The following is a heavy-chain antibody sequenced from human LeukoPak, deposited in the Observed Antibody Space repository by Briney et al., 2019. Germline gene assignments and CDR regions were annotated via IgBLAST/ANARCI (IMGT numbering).Heavy chain of an antibody. CDR3: ARRVPNQVVTDYFDY. V-gene: IGHV3-11*01. D-gene: IGHD3-22*01. CDR2: ISSSGSTI. CDR1: GFTFSDYY. Sequence: GGSLRLSCAASGFTFSDYYMSWIRQAPGKGLEWVSYISSSGSTIYYANSVKGRFTISRDNAKNSLYLQMNSLRAEDTAVYYCARRVPNQVVTDYFDYWGQGTLVTVSS. J-gene: IGHJ4*02.